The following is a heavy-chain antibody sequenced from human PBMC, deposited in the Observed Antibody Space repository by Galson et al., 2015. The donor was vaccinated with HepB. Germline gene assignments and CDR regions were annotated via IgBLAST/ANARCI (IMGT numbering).Heavy chain of an antibody. CDR2: ISGSGGST. D-gene: IGHD2-2*02. CDR1: GFTFSSYA. J-gene: IGHJ4*02. CDR3: AKPFIVVVPAAISY. V-gene: IGHV3-23*01. Sequence: SLRLSCAASGFTFSSYAMSWVRQAPGKGLEWVSAISGSGGSTYYAASVKGRFTISRDNSKNPLYLQMNSLRAEDTAVYYCAKPFIVVVPAAISYWGQGTLVTVST.